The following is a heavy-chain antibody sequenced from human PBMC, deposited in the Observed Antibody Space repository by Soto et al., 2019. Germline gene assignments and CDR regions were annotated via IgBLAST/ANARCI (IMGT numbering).Heavy chain of an antibody. D-gene: IGHD3-3*01. V-gene: IGHV3-15*01. Sequence: GGSLRLSCAASGFTLSNAWMSWVRQAPGKGLEWVGRIKSKPDGGTTDYAAPVKGRFTISRDDSKNTLYLQMNSLKTEDTAVYYCTASKRFLEWLLYYWGLGTLVTSPQ. J-gene: IGHJ4*02. CDR3: TASKRFLEWLLYY. CDR2: IKSKPDGGTT. CDR1: GFTLSNAW.